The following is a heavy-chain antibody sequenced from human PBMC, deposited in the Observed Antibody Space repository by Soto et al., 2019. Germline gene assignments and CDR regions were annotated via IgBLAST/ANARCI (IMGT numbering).Heavy chain of an antibody. J-gene: IGHJ5*02. V-gene: IGHV4-59*01. CDR1: GGSISSYY. CDR2: IYYSGST. CDR3: ARARHYDVWSGPIAGPWFDP. D-gene: IGHD3-3*01. Sequence: QVQLQESGPGLVKPSETLSLTCTVSGGSISSYYWSWIRQPPGKGLEWTGYIYYSGSTTYTPSLQSRVTTSVDTSTNQFALKLSSVTPADTAVYYCARARHYDVWSGPIAGPWFDPWGQGTLVTVSS.